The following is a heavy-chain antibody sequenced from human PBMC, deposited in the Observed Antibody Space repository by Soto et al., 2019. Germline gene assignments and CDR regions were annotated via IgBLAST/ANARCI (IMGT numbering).Heavy chain of an antibody. CDR1: GDSVSSNSAA. V-gene: IGHV6-1*01. J-gene: IGHJ6*02. D-gene: IGHD3-10*01. Sequence: KQSQTLSLTCAISGDSVSSNSAAWNWIRQSPSRGLEWLGRTYYRSKWYNDYAVSVKSRITINPDTSKNQFSLQLNSVTPEDTAVYYCARDRAYYYGSGSYYNYYYYGMDVWGQGTTVTVSS. CDR2: TYYRSKWYN. CDR3: ARDRAYYYGSGSYYNYYYYGMDV.